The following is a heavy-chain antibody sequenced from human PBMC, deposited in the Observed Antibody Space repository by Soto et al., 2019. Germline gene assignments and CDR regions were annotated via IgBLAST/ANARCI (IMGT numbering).Heavy chain of an antibody. CDR2: INPSGGST. Sequence: GASVKVSCKASGYTFTSYYMHWVRQAPGQGLEWMGIINPSGGSTSYAQKFQGRVTMTRDTSTSTVYMELSSLGSEDTAVYYCARGPAIWFGELFVPGYYYGMDVWGQGTTVTVSS. CDR3: ARGPAIWFGELFVPGYYYGMDV. V-gene: IGHV1-46*01. J-gene: IGHJ6*02. CDR1: GYTFTSYY. D-gene: IGHD3-10*01.